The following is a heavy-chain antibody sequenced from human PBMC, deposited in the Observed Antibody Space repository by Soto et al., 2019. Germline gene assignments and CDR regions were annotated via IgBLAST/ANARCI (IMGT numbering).Heavy chain of an antibody. Sequence: EVQLVESGGGLIKPGGSLRLSCAASGFTFNNAWMSWVRQAPGKGLEWVGRIKTETDGGTTDYAAPVKGRFTISRDDSKNTLYLQMSSLKSEDTAVYYCTTASGSYYGEDFWGQGALVTVSP. J-gene: IGHJ4*02. CDR1: GFTFNNAW. V-gene: IGHV3-15*01. D-gene: IGHD1-26*01. CDR2: IKTETDGGTT. CDR3: TTASGSYYGEDF.